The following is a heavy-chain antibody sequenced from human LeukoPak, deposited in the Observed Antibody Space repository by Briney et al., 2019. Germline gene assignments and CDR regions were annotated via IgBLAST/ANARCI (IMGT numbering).Heavy chain of an antibody. Sequence: GGSLRLSCAASGFTFSSYSMNWVRQAPGKGLEWVSSISSCSSYIYYADSVKGRFTISRDNAKNSLYLQMNSLRAEDTAVYYCASTTPVAAIDGLRDYWGQGTPVTVSS. V-gene: IGHV3-21*01. D-gene: IGHD6-19*01. CDR3: ASTTPVAAIDGLRDY. CDR2: ISSCSSYI. J-gene: IGHJ4*02. CDR1: GFTFSSYS.